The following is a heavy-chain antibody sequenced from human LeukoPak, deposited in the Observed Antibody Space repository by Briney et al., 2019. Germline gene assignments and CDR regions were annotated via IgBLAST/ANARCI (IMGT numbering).Heavy chain of an antibody. V-gene: IGHV1-69*06. CDR3: ARDESGSGSYFDY. D-gene: IGHD3-10*01. Sequence: ASAKVSCTASGGTFSSYAISWVRQAPGQGLEWMGGIIPIFGTANYAQKFQGRVTITADKSTSTAYMELSSLRSEDTAVYYCARDESGSGSYFDYWGQGTLVTVSS. CDR1: GGTFSSYA. J-gene: IGHJ4*02. CDR2: IIPIFGTA.